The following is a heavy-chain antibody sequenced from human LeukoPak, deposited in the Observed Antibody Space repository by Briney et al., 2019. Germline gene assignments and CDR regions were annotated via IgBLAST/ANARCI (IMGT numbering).Heavy chain of an antibody. CDR1: GFSVSTSGVN. Sequence: SGPTLVNPTQTLTLTCTFSGFSVSTSGVNVGWIRQPPGKALEWLALIYWDDDKRYSPSLKSRLTITKDTSKNQVVLTMTNMDPVDTATYYCAHVTWLGEFYYFDYWGQGTLVTVSS. CDR2: IYWDDDK. V-gene: IGHV2-5*02. CDR3: AHVTWLGEFYYFDY. D-gene: IGHD3-10*01. J-gene: IGHJ4*02.